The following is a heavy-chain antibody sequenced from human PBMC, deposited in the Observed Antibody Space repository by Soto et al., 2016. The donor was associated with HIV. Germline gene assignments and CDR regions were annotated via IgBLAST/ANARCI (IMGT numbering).Heavy chain of an antibody. CDR1: GDTFGRYP. J-gene: IGHJ6*02. V-gene: IGHV1-69*13. Sequence: QVHLVQSGAEVKKSGSSVKVSCKTSGDTFGRYPISWVRQAPGQGLEWMGGISPIFGTANYAQKFQGRVTITADESTSTAYMELTSLRSEDTAVYYCGRDRASSGSYYSANYYGMDVWGQGTTVTVSS. CDR3: GRDRASSGSYYSANYYGMDV. CDR2: ISPIFGTA. D-gene: IGHD3-10*01.